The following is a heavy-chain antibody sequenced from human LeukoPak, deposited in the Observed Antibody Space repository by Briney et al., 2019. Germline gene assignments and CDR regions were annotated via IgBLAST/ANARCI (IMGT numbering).Heavy chain of an antibody. Sequence: PSETLSLTCAVSGGSFSGYYWSWLRQPPGKGLEWIGEINHSGSTNYNPSLKSRVTISVDTSKNQFSLKLSSVTAADTAVYYCARYVITGRRGPYYYYYMDVWGKGTTVTVSS. J-gene: IGHJ6*03. CDR2: INHSGST. CDR3: ARYVITGRRGPYYYYYMDV. CDR1: GGSFSGYY. V-gene: IGHV4-34*01. D-gene: IGHD1-20*01.